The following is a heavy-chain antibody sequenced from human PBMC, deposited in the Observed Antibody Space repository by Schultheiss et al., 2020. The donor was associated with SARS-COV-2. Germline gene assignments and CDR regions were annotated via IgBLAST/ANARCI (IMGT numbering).Heavy chain of an antibody. CDR2: ISSSSTYM. CDR1: GFTFSYYW. V-gene: IGHV3-21*01. J-gene: IGHJ6*02. Sequence: GGSLRLSCAASGFTFSYYWMNWVRQAPGKGLEWVSSISSSSTYMYYADSVKGRFTISRDNAKNSLYLQMNSLRAEDTAVYYCARWGYYDFWSGYSNNYYYGMDVWGQGTTVTVSS. D-gene: IGHD3-3*01. CDR3: ARWGYYDFWSGYSNNYYYGMDV.